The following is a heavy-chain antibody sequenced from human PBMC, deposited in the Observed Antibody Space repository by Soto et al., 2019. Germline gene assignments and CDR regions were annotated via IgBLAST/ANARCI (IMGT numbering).Heavy chain of an antibody. J-gene: IGHJ6*02. V-gene: IGHV3-30*18. CDR3: AKDTFKSSWYEYYYYGMDV. Sequence: GGPLRLSCAASGFTFSSYGMHWVRQAPGKGLEWVAVISYDGSNKYYADSVKGRFTISRDNSKNTLYLQMNSLRAEDTAVYYCAKDTFKSSWYEYYYYGMDVWGQGTTVTVSS. CDR1: GFTFSSYG. D-gene: IGHD6-13*01. CDR2: ISYDGSNK.